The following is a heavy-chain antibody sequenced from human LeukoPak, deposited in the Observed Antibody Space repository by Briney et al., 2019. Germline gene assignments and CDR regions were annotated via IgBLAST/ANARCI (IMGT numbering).Heavy chain of an antibody. CDR2: INHSGST. CDR1: GVSFSGYY. J-gene: IGHJ3*02. V-gene: IGHV4-34*01. CDR3: ARGGTRGYSYGYWADDAFDI. Sequence: SETLSLTCAVYGVSFSGYYWSWIRQPPGKGLEWIGEINHSGSTNYNPSLKSRVTISVDTSKNQFSLKLSSVTAADTAVYYCARGGTRGYSYGYWADDAFDIWGQGTMVTVSS. D-gene: IGHD5-18*01.